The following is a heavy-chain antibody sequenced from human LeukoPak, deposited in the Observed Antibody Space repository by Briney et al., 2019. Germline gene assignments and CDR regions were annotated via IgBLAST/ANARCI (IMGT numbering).Heavy chain of an antibody. J-gene: IGHJ4*02. Sequence: SETLSLTCTGSGGSISGYYWSWIRQPPGKGLEWIGYIHYSGSTNYNPSLKSRVTISVDTSKNQFSLKLSSLTAADTAVYYCARGWQFVGPWGQGTLVTVPS. V-gene: IGHV4-59*01. CDR3: ARGWQFVGP. D-gene: IGHD1-26*01. CDR2: IHYSGST. CDR1: GGSISGYY.